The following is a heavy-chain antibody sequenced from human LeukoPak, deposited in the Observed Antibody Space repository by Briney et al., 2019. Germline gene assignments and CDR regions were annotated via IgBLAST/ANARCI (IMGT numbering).Heavy chain of an antibody. CDR1: GFTFSTYA. V-gene: IGHV3-23*01. Sequence: GGSLRLSCVASGFTFSTYAMGWVRQAPGKGLQWVSGISDSGGTTYYADSVKGRFTISRDNSKNTLYLQMNSLRAEDTALYYCAKGFSVTTWGQGALVTVSS. CDR2: ISDSGGTT. D-gene: IGHD2-21*02. CDR3: AKGFSVTT. J-gene: IGHJ5*02.